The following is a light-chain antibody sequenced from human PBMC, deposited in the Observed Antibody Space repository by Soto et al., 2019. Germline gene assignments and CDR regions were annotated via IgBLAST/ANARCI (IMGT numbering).Light chain of an antibody. CDR2: LGS. CDR1: QSLLHSNGYNY. V-gene: IGKV2-28*01. CDR3: MQALQTQYT. J-gene: IGKJ2*01. Sequence: DHVMTQSPLSLPVTPGEPASISWRSSQSLLHSNGYNYLDWYLQKPGQSPQLLIYLGSNRSSGVPDRFSGSGSGTDFTLKISRVEAEDVGVYYCMQALQTQYTFGQGTKVDIK.